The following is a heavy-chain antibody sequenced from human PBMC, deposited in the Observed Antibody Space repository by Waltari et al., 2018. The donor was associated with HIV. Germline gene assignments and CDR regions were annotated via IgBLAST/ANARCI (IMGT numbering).Heavy chain of an antibody. V-gene: IGHV1-18*01. J-gene: IGHJ6*02. D-gene: IGHD1-1*01. CDR1: GYTVASFG. CDR3: ARDNWNDYYYYGMDV. CDR2: ISAYNGNT. Sequence: QVQLVQSGAEVKKPGASVKVSCKGSGYTVASFGISWVRRAPGKGREWVGWISAYNGNTNYAQKLQGRVTMTTDTSTSTAYMELRSLRSDDTAVCYCARDNWNDYYYYGMDVWGQGTTVTVSS.